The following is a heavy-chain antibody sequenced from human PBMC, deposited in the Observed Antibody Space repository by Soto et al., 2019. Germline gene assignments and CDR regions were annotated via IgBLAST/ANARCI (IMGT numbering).Heavy chain of an antibody. CDR1: GDRVSSNSAA. V-gene: IGHV6-1*01. J-gene: IGHJ6*02. CDR3: ARAGDYNFCSGYTGQYNYYGMDV. CDR2: TYYRSEWYN. D-gene: IGHD3-3*01. Sequence: SPTLSLTCAISGDRVSSNSAAWNWIRQSPSRGLEWLGRTYYRSEWYNDYAVSVKSRITINPDTSKNQFSLQLNSVTPEDTAVYYCARAGDYNFCSGYTGQYNYYGMDVWGQGTTVTVSS.